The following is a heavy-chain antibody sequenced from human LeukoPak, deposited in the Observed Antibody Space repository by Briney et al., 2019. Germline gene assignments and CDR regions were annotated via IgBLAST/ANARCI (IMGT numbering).Heavy chain of an antibody. V-gene: IGHV1-2*04. CDR3: ARGWLEQGTGYYYGMDV. CDR2: INPNSGGT. CDR1: GYTFTGYY. J-gene: IGHJ6*02. D-gene: IGHD1/OR15-1a*01. Sequence: ASVKVSCKASGYTFTGYYMHWVRQAPGQGLEWMGWINPNSGGTNYAQKFQGWVTMTRDTSISTAYMELSRLRSDDTAVYYCARGWLEQGTGYYYGMDVWGQGTTVTVSS.